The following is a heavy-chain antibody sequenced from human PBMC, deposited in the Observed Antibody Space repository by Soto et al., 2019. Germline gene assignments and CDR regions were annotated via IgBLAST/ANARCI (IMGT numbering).Heavy chain of an antibody. Sequence: SVKVSCKASGGTFSSYTISWVRQAPGQGLEWMGRIIPILGIANYAQKFQGRVTITADKSTSTAYMELSSLRSEDTAVYYCVHCGGGRCYLVYWGQGNLVTVS. V-gene: IGHV1-69*02. CDR3: VHCGGGRCYLVY. D-gene: IGHD2-15*01. CDR1: GGTFSSYT. CDR2: IIPILGIA. J-gene: IGHJ4*02.